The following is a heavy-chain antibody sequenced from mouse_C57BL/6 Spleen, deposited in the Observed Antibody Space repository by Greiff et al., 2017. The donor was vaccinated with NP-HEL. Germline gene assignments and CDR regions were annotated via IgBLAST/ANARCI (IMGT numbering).Heavy chain of an antibody. CDR1: GYTFTSYG. D-gene: IGHD2-4*01. V-gene: IGHV1-81*01. CDR3: ARGAFYYDYGGGYFEV. J-gene: IGHJ1*03. Sequence: VQLQQSGAELARPGASVKLSCKASGYTFTSYGISWVKQRTGQGLEWIGEIYPRSGNTYYNEKFKGKATLTADKSSSTAYMELRSLTSEDSAVYFCARGAFYYDYGGGYFEVWGTGTTVTVSS. CDR2: IYPRSGNT.